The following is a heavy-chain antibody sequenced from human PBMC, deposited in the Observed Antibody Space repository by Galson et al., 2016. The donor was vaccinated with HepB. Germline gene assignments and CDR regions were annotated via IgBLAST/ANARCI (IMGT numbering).Heavy chain of an antibody. V-gene: IGHV1-2*04. CDR2: SNPTSGAP. CDR1: GYTFIGYY. Sequence: SVKVSCKASGYTFIGYYIHWVRQAPGQGLEWMGWSNPTSGAPTYAQKFRAWVTVTRDTSISTAYMEVSRLSSDDTAVYYCARESLTMVRGAPLYGMDVWGQGTTITVSS. CDR3: ARESLTMVRGAPLYGMDV. D-gene: IGHD3-10*01. J-gene: IGHJ6*02.